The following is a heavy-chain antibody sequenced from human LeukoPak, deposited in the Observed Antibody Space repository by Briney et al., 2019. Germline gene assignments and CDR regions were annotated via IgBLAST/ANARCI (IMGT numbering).Heavy chain of an antibody. CDR1: GGTFSSYA. V-gene: IGHV1-69*01. J-gene: IGHJ4*02. CDR2: IIPIFGTA. Sequence: ASVKVSCKASGGTFSSYAISWVRQAPGQGLEWMGGIIPIFGTANYAQKFQGRVTITADESTSTAYMELSSLRSEDTAVYCCARGILTGSPGDYWGQGTLVTVSS. CDR3: ARGILTGSPGDY. D-gene: IGHD3-9*01.